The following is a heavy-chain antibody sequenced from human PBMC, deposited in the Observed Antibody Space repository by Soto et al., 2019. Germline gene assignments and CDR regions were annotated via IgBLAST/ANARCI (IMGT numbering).Heavy chain of an antibody. D-gene: IGHD6-13*01. V-gene: IGHV4-61*01. CDR2: IYYSGST. Sequence: LSLTCTVSGGSVSSGSYYWSWIRQPPGKGLEWIGYIYYSGSTNYNPSLKSRVTISVDTSKNQFSLKLSSVTAADTAVYYCASHIAAAGTFDYWGQGTLVTVSS. CDR1: GGSVSSGSYY. J-gene: IGHJ4*02. CDR3: ASHIAAAGTFDY.